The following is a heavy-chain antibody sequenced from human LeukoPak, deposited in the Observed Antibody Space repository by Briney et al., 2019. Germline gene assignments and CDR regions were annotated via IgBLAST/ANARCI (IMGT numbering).Heavy chain of an antibody. J-gene: IGHJ4*02. V-gene: IGHV3-9*01. CDR1: GYTFDDYA. CDR2: ISWNRGSI. CDR3: AKDGSLSPWYFDY. D-gene: IGHD2-15*01. Sequence: GGCLRLSWAASGYTFDDYAMHWVRQAPGKGLEWVSGISWNRGSIGYADSVKGRFTISRDNAKNSLYLQMNSLRAEDTALYYCAKDGSLSPWYFDYWGQGTLVTVSS.